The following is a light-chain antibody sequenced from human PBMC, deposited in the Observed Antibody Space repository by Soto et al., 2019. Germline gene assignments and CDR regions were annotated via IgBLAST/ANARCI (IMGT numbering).Light chain of an antibody. CDR3: QQYNNWPRT. CDR2: GAS. J-gene: IGKJ1*01. Sequence: EIVLTQSPATLSLSPGERATLSCRASQSVSSQLAWYQQKPGQAPRLLIYGASTRATGIPARFSGSGSGTEFTLTISSLQSEDFAVYYCQQYNNWPRTFGQGTKVDIK. CDR1: QSVSSQ. V-gene: IGKV3-15*01.